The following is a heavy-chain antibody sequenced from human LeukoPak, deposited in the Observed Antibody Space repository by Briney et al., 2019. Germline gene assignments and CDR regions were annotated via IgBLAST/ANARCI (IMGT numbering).Heavy chain of an antibody. J-gene: IGHJ6*03. CDR1: GYTFSGYY. V-gene: IGHV1-2*02. CDR2: IYPKTGST. D-gene: IGHD1-7*01. Sequence: GASVKLSFKASGYTFSGYYILWVRMAPAQGLEWSGWIYPKTGSTKYPQRSQDRVTMTRDTSISTSNMLVRRSGYYDTAVKYCARAGNWNSLRYYYYYMDVWGKGTTVTVSS. CDR3: ARAGNWNSLRYYYYYMDV.